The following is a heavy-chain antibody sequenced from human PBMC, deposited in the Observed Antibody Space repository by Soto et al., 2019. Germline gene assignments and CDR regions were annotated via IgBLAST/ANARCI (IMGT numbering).Heavy chain of an antibody. V-gene: IGHV4-34*01. D-gene: IGHD4-4*01. CDR1: GGSFSGYY. J-gene: IGHJ4*02. Sequence: SETLSLTCTFSGGSFSGYYWNWIRQSSGKGLEWVGETHHSGSTNYNPSLKGRATISLDMSKNQFSLKLSSVTAADTAIYYCARGEAYSNYPARWGQGSLVTVSS. CDR3: ARGEAYSNYPAR. CDR2: THHSGST.